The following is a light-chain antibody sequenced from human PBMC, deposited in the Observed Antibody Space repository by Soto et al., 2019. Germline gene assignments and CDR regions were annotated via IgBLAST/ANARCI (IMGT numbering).Light chain of an antibody. CDR3: STYTSSRTR. J-gene: IGLJ2*01. CDR1: SSDIGGYIY. V-gene: IGLV2-14*03. CDR2: DVS. Sequence: QPVLTQPASVSGSPGQSITISCTGTSSDIGGYIYVSWYQHHPGKAPKLLIYDVSNRPSGVSNRFSGSKSGNTASLTISGLQVEDEADYFCSTYTSSRTRFGGGTQLTVL.